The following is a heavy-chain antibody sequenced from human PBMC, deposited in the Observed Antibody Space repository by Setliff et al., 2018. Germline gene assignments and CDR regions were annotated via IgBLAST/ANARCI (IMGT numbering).Heavy chain of an antibody. Sequence: LSLTCTVSGGSILNSYYWSWIRQPAGKGLEWIGRISTSGSTNYNPSLKSRVTVSLDTSKNQFSLKLTFVTAADTAVYYCARDQWVRSPPLYFSYSMDVWGQGTTVTVSS. CDR2: ISTSGST. V-gene: IGHV4-4*07. J-gene: IGHJ6*02. CDR1: GGSILNSYY. D-gene: IGHD5-12*01. CDR3: ARDQWVRSPPLYFSYSMDV.